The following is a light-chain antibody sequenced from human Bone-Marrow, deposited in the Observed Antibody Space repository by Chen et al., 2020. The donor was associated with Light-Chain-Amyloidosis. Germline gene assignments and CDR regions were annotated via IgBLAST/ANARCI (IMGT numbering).Light chain of an antibody. Sequence: NFMLTQPHSVSEPPGKTVIIPCTRSSGSIATNYVQCYQQHPGSSPTTVIYVDDQRPSGVPDRFSGSIDRSSNSASLTISGLKTEDEADYYCQSYQGSSQGVFGGGTKLTVL. CDR2: VDD. J-gene: IGLJ3*02. CDR3: QSYQGSSQGV. CDR1: SGSIATNY. V-gene: IGLV6-57*01.